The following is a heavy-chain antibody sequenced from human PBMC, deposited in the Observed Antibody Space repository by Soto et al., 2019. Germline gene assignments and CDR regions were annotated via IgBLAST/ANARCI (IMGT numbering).Heavy chain of an antibody. J-gene: IGHJ6*02. CDR2: IFSNDEK. V-gene: IGHV2-26*01. CDR3: AGVSQNPYQYYYYGMDV. CDR1: GFSLSNARMG. Sequence: HVTLKESGPVLVKPTETLTLTCTVSGFSLSNARMGVSWIRQPPGKALEWLAHIFSNDEKSYSTSLKSRLTISKDTSKSQVVLTMTNMDPVDTATYYCAGVSQNPYQYYYYGMDVWGQGTTVTVSS. D-gene: IGHD3-10*01.